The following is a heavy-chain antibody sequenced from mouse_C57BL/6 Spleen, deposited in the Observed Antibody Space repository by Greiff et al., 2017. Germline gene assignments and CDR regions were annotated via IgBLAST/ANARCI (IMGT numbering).Heavy chain of an antibody. V-gene: IGHV1-15*01. CDR1: GYTFTDYE. CDR2: IDPETGGT. J-gene: IGHJ2*01. CDR3: TRQAYYSNYDFDY. D-gene: IGHD2-5*01. Sequence: QVQLQQSGAELVRPGASVTLSCKASGYTFTDYEMHWVKQTPVHGLEWIGAIDPETGGTAYNQKFKGKAILTADKSSSTAYMELRSLTSEDSAVYYCTRQAYYSNYDFDYWGQGTTLTVSS.